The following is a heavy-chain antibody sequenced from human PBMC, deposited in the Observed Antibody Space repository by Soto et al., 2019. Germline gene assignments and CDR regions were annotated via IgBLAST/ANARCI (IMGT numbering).Heavy chain of an antibody. CDR2: ISYDGSNK. D-gene: IGHD3-22*01. V-gene: IGHV3-30*04. J-gene: IGHJ4*02. CDR3: AKNYYDSSGYYHSYFDY. CDR1: GFTFSSYA. Sequence: PGGSLRLSCAASGFTFSSYAMHWVRQAPGKGLEWVAVISYDGSNKYYADSVKGRFTISRDNSKNTLYLQMNSLRAEDTAVYYCAKNYYDSSGYYHSYFDYWGQGTLVTVSS.